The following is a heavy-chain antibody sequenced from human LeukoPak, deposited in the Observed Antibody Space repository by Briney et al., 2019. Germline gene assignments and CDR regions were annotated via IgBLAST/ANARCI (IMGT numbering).Heavy chain of an antibody. J-gene: IGHJ4*02. V-gene: IGHV3-7*03. D-gene: IGHD3-10*01. CDR2: IKEDGREK. Sequence: GGSLRLSCAASGFTFSRHWMSWVRQAPGKGLEWVANIKEDGREKKYVDSLKDRFTISRDNTKNSVYLQMSGLRVDDTAVYYCASEITPDYNYWGQGTLVTVSS. CDR3: ASEITPDYNY. CDR1: GFTFSRHW.